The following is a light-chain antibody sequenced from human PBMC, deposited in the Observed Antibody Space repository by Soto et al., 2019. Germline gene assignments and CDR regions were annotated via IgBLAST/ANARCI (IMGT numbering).Light chain of an antibody. J-gene: IGLJ1*01. CDR3: SSYTTSNTRQIV. V-gene: IGLV2-14*03. CDR2: DVT. CDR1: SSDVGGYNY. Sequence: QSVLTQPASVSGSPGQSITISCTGTSSDVGGYNYVSWYQHHPGKAPKPIIYDVTNRPSGVSNPFSGSKSGNTASLTISGLQPEDEADYYCSSYTTSNTRQIVFGTGTKVPVL.